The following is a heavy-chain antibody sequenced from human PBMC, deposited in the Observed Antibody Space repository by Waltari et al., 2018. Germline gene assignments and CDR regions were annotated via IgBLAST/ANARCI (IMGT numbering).Heavy chain of an antibody. D-gene: IGHD3-10*01. J-gene: IGHJ4*02. CDR1: GYTFTGYY. CDR2: INPNSGGT. Sequence: QVQLVQSGAEVQKPGASVKVSCKAFGYTFTGYYMHGGRQATGHGLDWMGWINPNSGGTNYAQKFQGRGTMTRDTSISTAYMELSRLRSDDTAVYYCARVRDYYYGSGSYYLDYWGQGTLVTVSS. CDR3: ARVRDYYYGSGSYYLDY. V-gene: IGHV1-2*02.